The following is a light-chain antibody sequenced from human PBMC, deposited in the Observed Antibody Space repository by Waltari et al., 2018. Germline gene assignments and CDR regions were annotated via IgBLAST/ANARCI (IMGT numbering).Light chain of an antibody. CDR2: DAA. CDR1: QDISSV. CDR3: QQRYNWLALT. J-gene: IGKJ4*01. Sequence: EMVLPQSPATLTLSPGERATLSSRASQDISSVLAWYQQKHGQSPRLLIYDAANRATGIPDRFSGSRSGTDFTLTISSLEPEDFAVYFCQQRYNWLALTFGGGTTVEIK. V-gene: IGKV3-11*01.